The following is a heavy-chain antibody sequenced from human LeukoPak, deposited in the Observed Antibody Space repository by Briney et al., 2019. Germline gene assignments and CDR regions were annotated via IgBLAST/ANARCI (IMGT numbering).Heavy chain of an antibody. J-gene: IGHJ6*02. CDR3: AREGYSSSWYDYYYYGMDV. CDR2: ISYGGSNK. D-gene: IGHD6-13*01. V-gene: IGHV3-30*04. CDR1: GFTFSSYA. Sequence: GGSLRLSCAASGFTFSSYAMHWVRQAPGKGLEWVAVISYGGSNKYYADSVKGRFTISRDNSKNTLYLQMNSLRAEDTAVYYCAREGYSSSWYDYYYYGMDVWGQGTAVTVSS.